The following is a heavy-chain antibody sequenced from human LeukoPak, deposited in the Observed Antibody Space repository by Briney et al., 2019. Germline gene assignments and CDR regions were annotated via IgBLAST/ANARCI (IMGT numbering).Heavy chain of an antibody. D-gene: IGHD6-13*01. J-gene: IGHJ4*02. CDR2: MYYSGST. CDR3: ARRIAAATHFDY. V-gene: IGHV4-39*01. CDR1: GGSISSSDYY. Sequence: KPSETLSLTCTVSGGSISSSDYYWGWFRQPPGKGPEWIGSMYYSGSTYYNPSLKSRVTISVDTSKNEFSLKLSSVTAADTAVYYCARRIAAATHFDYWGQGTLVTVSS.